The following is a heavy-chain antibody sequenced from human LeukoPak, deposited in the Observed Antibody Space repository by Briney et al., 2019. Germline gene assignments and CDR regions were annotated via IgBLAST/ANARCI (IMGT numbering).Heavy chain of an antibody. Sequence: GGSLRLSCAASGFTFDDYTMHWVRQVPGKGLEWVASINHNGNVNYYVDSVKGRFTISRDNAKNSLYLQMSNLRAEDTAVYFCARGGGLDVWGQGATVTVSS. CDR1: GFTFDDYT. D-gene: IGHD3-16*01. CDR2: INHNGNVN. V-gene: IGHV3-7*03. CDR3: ARGGGLDV. J-gene: IGHJ6*02.